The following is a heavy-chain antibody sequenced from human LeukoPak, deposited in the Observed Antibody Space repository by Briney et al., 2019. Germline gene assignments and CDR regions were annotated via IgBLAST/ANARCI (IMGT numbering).Heavy chain of an antibody. CDR1: GFTFSSYA. V-gene: IGHV3-23*01. CDR2: ISGSGGST. D-gene: IGHD3-10*01. Sequence: PGGSLRLSCAASGFTFSSYAMSWVRQAPGKGLEWVSAISGSGGSTYYADSVKGRFTISRDNSKNTLYLQMNSLRAEDTAVYYCAKDLGLLWFGELLEGGWFDPWGQGTLVTVSS. J-gene: IGHJ5*02. CDR3: AKDLGLLWFGELLEGGWFDP.